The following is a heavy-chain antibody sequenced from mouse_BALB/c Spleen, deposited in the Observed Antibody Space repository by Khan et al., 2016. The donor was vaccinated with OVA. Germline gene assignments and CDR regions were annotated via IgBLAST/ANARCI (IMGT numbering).Heavy chain of an antibody. D-gene: IGHD3-2*01. CDR1: GYTFTSYW. CDR2: INPSTGYT. CDR3: ARTARATFAMDY. V-gene: IGHV1-7*01. Sequence: QVQLQQSGAELAKPGASVKMSCKASGYTFTSYWMHWVKQRPGQGLEWIGYINPSTGYTEYNQKFKDKATLTADKSSSTAYMQLSSLTSEDSAVYYCARTARATFAMDYCGQGTSVTVSS. J-gene: IGHJ4*01.